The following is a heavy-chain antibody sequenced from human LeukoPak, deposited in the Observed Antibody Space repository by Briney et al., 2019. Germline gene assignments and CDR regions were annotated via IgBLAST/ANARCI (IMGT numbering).Heavy chain of an antibody. D-gene: IGHD3-22*01. CDR1: GFTFTAYL. CDR3: VRESEYYFDHSASFDY. CDR2: MSSDGNAM. J-gene: IGHJ4*02. Sequence: GGSLRLSCAASGFTFTAYLIHSVRQAPGKGLGWVPVMSSDGNAMFYADSVKGRFTISRDNSKNTLYLQMNSLRAEDTAVYYCVRESEYYFDHSASFDYWGQGTLVTVSS. V-gene: IGHV3-30-3*01.